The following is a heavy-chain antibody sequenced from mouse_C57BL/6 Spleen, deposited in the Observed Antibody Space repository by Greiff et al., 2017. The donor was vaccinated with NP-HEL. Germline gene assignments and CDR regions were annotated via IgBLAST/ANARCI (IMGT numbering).Heavy chain of an antibody. Sequence: QVQLQQPGAELVRPGTSVKLSYKASGYTFTSYWMHWVKQRPGQGLEWIGVIDPSDSYTNYNQKFKGKATLTVDTSSSTAYMQLSSLTSEDAAVYYCARRGSSYGYAMDYWGQGTSVTVSS. J-gene: IGHJ4*01. CDR3: ARRGSSYGYAMDY. CDR2: IDPSDSYT. V-gene: IGHV1-59*01. D-gene: IGHD1-1*01. CDR1: GYTFTSYW.